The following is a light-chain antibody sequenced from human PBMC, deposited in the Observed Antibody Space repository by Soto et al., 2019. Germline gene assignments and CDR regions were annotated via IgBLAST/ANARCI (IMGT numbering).Light chain of an antibody. V-gene: IGKV2-30*01. CDR1: QSLVYSDGNTY. J-gene: IGKJ5*01. CDR3: MQGTHWPPIT. CDR2: KVS. Sequence: DVVMTQSPLSLPVTLGQPASISCRSSQSLVYSDGNTYLNWFQQRPGQSPRRLIHKVSNRDSGVPDRFSGSGSGTDFTLKISRVEAEDVGVYSCMQGTHWPPITFGQGTRLEIK.